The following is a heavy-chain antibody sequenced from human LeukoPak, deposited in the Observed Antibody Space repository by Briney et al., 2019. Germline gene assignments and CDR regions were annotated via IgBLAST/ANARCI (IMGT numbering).Heavy chain of an antibody. J-gene: IGHJ4*02. CDR3: ARDGWDY. Sequence: GGSLRLFCAASGFTFSSYAMHWVRQAPGKGLEWVAVISYDGSNKYYADSVKGRFTISRDNSKNTLYLQMNSLRAEDTAVYYCARDGWDYWGQGTLVTVSS. CDR2: ISYDGSNK. V-gene: IGHV3-30-3*01. CDR1: GFTFSSYA. D-gene: IGHD6-19*01.